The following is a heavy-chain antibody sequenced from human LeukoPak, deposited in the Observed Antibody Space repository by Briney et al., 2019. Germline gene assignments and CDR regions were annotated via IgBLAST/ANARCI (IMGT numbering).Heavy chain of an antibody. CDR1: GFTFNSYP. V-gene: IGHV3-64*01. D-gene: IGHD4/OR15-4a*01. CDR2: ISSDGGSA. CDR3: ARRAGAYSHPYDY. J-gene: IGHJ4*02. Sequence: PGGSLRLSCAASGFTFNSYPIHWVRQAPGKGLEYVSAISSDGGSAYYAISVKGRCTISRDNSKNTLYLQMNSLRAEDTAVYYCARRAGAYSHPYDYWGQGTLVTVSS.